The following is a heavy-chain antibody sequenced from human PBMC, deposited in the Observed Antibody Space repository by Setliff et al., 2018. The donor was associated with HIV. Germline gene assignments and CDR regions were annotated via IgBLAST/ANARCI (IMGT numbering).Heavy chain of an antibody. CDR1: GFTFSSYS. D-gene: IGHD3-10*01. Sequence: PGGSLRLSCAASGFTFSSYSMNWVRQAPGKGLEWVSYISSSRSIIYYADSVKGRFTISRDNAKNSLYLQMNSLRAEDTAMYYCASAYGSGSYPGDWGQGTLVTVSS. CDR3: ASAYGSGSYPGD. V-gene: IGHV3-48*01. J-gene: IGHJ4*02. CDR2: ISSSRSII.